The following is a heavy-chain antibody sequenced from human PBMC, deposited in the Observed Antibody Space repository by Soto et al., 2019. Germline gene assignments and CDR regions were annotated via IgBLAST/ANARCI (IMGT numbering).Heavy chain of an antibody. D-gene: IGHD2-21*02. CDR2: IWYDGSNK. V-gene: IGHV3-33*01. Sequence: PGGSLRLSCAASGFTFSSYGMHWVRQAPGKGLEWVAVIWYDGSNKYYADSVKGRFTISRGNSKNTLYLQMNSLRAEDTAVYYCARAGTDAVAPYYFDYWGQGTLVTVSS. CDR1: GFTFSSYG. J-gene: IGHJ4*02. CDR3: ARAGTDAVAPYYFDY.